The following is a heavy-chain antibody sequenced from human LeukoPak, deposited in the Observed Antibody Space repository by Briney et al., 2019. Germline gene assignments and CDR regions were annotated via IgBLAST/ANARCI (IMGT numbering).Heavy chain of an antibody. CDR2: INPNSGGT. CDR3: ARGGTVTTYYYYYGMDV. J-gene: IGHJ6*01. CDR1: GYTFTSYG. V-gene: IGHV1-2*02. D-gene: IGHD4-11*01. Sequence: ASVKVSCKASGYTFTSYGISWVRQAPGQGLEWMGWINPNSGGTNYAQKFQGRVTMTRDTSISTAYMELSRLRSDDTAVYYCARGGTVTTYYYYYGMDVWGQGTTVTVSS.